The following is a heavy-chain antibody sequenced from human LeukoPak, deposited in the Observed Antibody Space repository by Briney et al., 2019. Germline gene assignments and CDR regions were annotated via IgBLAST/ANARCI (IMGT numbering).Heavy chain of an antibody. D-gene: IGHD3-3*01. CDR1: GGSISSSSYY. CDR2: IYYSGST. J-gene: IGHJ4*02. Sequence: PSETLSLTCTVSGGSISSSSYYWGWIRQPPGKGLEWIGSIYYSGSTYYNPSLKSRVTISVDTSKNQFSLKLSSVTAADTAVYYCARLRVRLLAFDYWGQGTLVTVSS. CDR3: ARLRVRLLAFDY. V-gene: IGHV4-39*01.